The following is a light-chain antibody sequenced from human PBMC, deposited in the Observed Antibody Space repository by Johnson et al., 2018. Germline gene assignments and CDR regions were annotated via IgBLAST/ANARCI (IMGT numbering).Light chain of an antibody. CDR3: GTWDSSLRAGNV. J-gene: IGLJ1*01. CDR2: ENN. V-gene: IGLV1-51*02. CDR1: SSNIGNNY. Sequence: QSVLTQPPSVSAAPGQKVTISCSGSSSNIGNNYVSWYQQLPGTAPKLLIYENNKRPSGIPDRFSGSKSGTSANLGITGLKTGDEAYYYCGTWDSSLRAGNVFGTGTKVTVL.